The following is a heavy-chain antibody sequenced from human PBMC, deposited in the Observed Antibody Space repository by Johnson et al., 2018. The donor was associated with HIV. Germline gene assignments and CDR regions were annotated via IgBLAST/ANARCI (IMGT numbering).Heavy chain of an antibody. D-gene: IGHD4-11*01. V-gene: IGHV3-11*04. CDR3: ARETVTSGAFDI. Sequence: QVQLVESGGGLVQPGGSLRLSCAASGFTFSDYYMSWIRQAPGKGLEWVSYISSSGTTIYYADSVKCRFTISRDNSKNTLYMQMNSLRAGDTAVYYCARETVTSGAFDIWGQGTMVTVSS. CDR1: GFTFSDYY. CDR2: ISSSGTTI. J-gene: IGHJ3*02.